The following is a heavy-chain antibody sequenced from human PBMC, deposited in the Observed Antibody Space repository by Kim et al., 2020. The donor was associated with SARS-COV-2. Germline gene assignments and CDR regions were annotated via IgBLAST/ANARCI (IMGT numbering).Heavy chain of an antibody. CDR3: ARHYDLTNDAFDI. CDR1: GFTVSSNY. V-gene: IGHV3-53*01. Sequence: GGSLRLSCAASGFTVSSNYMSWVRQAPGKGLEWVSVIYSGGSTYYADSVKGRFTISRDNSKNTLYLQMNSLRAEDTAVYYCARHYDLTNDAFDIWGQGTMVTVSS. CDR2: IYSGGST. D-gene: IGHD3-3*01. J-gene: IGHJ3*02.